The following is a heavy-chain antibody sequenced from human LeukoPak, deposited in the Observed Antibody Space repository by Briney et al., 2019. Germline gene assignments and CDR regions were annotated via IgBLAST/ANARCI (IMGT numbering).Heavy chain of an antibody. CDR3: AIAQNCYGGGVDY. Sequence: PGASLRLSCAASGFTFSSYGMSWVRQAPGKGLEWVSAISGSGGSTYYADSVKGRVTISRDNSKNTRYLQMNSLIARHSSLYYCAIAQNCYGGGVDYWGQGTLVTVSS. CDR2: ISGSGGST. CDR1: GFTFSSYG. D-gene: IGHD3-10*02. J-gene: IGHJ4*02. V-gene: IGHV3-23*01.